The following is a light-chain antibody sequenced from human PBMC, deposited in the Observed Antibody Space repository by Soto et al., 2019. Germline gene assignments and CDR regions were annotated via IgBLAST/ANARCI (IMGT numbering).Light chain of an antibody. J-gene: IGKJ1*01. Sequence: EIVMTQSPATLSVSPGERATLSCRASQSVSSNLAWYQQKPGQAPRLLIYGASTRATGIPARFSGSGSGTEFTLTISRLQSEDFAVYYCQQYNNWPQTFGQGTKVELQ. CDR1: QSVSSN. CDR2: GAS. CDR3: QQYNNWPQT. V-gene: IGKV3-15*01.